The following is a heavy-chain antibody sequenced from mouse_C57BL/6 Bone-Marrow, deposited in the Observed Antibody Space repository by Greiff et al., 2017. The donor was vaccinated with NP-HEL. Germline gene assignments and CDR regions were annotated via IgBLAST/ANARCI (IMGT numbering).Heavy chain of an antibody. CDR2: IAPNSGGT. Sequence: QVQLQQPGAELVKPGASVKLSCKASGYTFTSYWMHWVKQRPGRGLEWIGRIAPNSGGTKYNEKFKSKATLTVDKPSSTAYMQLSSLTSEDSAVYYCARLEGYYGSSYGYFDYWGQGTSLTVSS. CDR1: GYTFTSYW. J-gene: IGHJ2*02. V-gene: IGHV1-72*01. CDR3: ARLEGYYGSSYGYFDY. D-gene: IGHD1-1*01.